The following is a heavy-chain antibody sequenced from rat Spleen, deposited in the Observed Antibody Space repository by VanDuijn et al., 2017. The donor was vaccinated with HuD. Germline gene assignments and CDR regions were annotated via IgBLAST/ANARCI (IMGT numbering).Heavy chain of an antibody. D-gene: IGHD4-4*01. CDR2: ISIGGYNT. Sequence: EVQLVESGGGLVQPGRSLKISCAASGFIFSDYHLAWVRQAPTKGLEWVASISIGGYNTYYRDSVKGRFSISRDDAKSTLYLQMDSLRSEDTATYYCARRGNSVFWNFDFWGPGTMVTVSS. J-gene: IGHJ1*01. CDR3: ARRGNSVFWNFDF. CDR1: GFIFSDYH. V-gene: IGHV5-25*01.